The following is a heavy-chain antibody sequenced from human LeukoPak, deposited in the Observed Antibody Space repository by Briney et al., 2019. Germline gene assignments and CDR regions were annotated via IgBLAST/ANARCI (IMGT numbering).Heavy chain of an antibody. CDR2: INHSGST. D-gene: IGHD4-11*01. Sequence: PSETLSLTCAVYGGSFSGCYWSWIRQPPGKGLEWIGEINHSGSTNYNPSLKSRVTISVDTSKNQFSLKLSSVTAADTAVYYCARIPNSLQSYGMDVWGQGTTVTVFS. V-gene: IGHV4-34*01. J-gene: IGHJ6*02. CDR1: GGSFSGCY. CDR3: ARIPNSLQSYGMDV.